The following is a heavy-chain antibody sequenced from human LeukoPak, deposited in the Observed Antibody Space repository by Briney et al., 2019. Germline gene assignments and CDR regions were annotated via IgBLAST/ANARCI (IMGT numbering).Heavy chain of an antibody. CDR1: GYTFTDYY. CDR2: INPSGGST. V-gene: IGHV1-46*01. Sequence: GASVKVSCKASGYTFTDYYIHWVRQAPGQGLEWMGIINPSGGSTSYAQKFQGRVTMTRDMSTSTVYMELSSLRSEDTAVYYCAREISQGDCTNGVCYSSEPGCDYWGQGTLVTVSS. J-gene: IGHJ4*02. CDR3: AREISQGDCTNGVCYSSEPGCDY. D-gene: IGHD2-8*01.